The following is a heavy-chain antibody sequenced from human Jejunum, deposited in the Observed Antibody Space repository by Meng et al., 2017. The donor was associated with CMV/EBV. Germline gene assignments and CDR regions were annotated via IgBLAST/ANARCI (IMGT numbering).Heavy chain of an antibody. V-gene: IGHV3-23*03. Sequence: YAMGWVRQARGKRLEWISVSYSGGSITYYAETVKGRFTISRDNSKETVYLKMNSLRAEDTAVYYCAKVVRFPRGGSYTYYYGMDVWGQGTAVTVSS. D-gene: IGHD3-10*01. CDR1: YA. J-gene: IGHJ6*01. CDR2: SYSGGSIT. CDR3: AKVVRFPRGGSYTYYYGMDV.